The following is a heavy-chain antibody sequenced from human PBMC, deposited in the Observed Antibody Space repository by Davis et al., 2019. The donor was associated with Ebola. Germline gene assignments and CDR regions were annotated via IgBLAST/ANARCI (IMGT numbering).Heavy chain of an antibody. CDR1: GGSINSRTYY. V-gene: IGHV4-39*01. CDR3: VMRATVTTSFAFDY. CDR2: IYYSGST. J-gene: IGHJ4*02. D-gene: IGHD4-11*01. Sequence: PGGSLRLSCTVSGGSINSRTYYWGWIRQPPGKGLEWIGTIYYSGSTYYNLSLKSRVTISVDTSKNQFSLNLSSVTAADTAVYYCVMRATVTTSFAFDYWGQGTLVSVSS.